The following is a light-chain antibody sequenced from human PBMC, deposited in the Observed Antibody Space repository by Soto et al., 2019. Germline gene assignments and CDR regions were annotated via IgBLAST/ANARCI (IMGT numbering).Light chain of an antibody. CDR1: QSISSW. CDR2: DAS. J-gene: IGKJ1*01. V-gene: IGKV1-5*01. CDR3: QQYNSYSTT. Sequence: DIQMTQSPSTLSASVGDRVTITCRASQSISSWLAWYQQKPGKAPKLLIYDASSLESGVPSRFSGSGSGTEFTLTISRLQPDDFATYYCQQYNSYSTTFGQGTKVEIK.